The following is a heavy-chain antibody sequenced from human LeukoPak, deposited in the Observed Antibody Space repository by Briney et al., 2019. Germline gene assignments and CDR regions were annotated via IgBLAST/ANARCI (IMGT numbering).Heavy chain of an antibody. D-gene: IGHD5-12*01. Sequence: GGSLRLSCAASGFTFDDYAMHWVRQAPGKGLEWVSLISWDGGSTYYADSVKGRFTISRDNSKNSLYLQMNSLRAEDTALYYCAKDIGYSGYVGYYYMDVWGKETTVTVSS. CDR1: GFTFDDYA. J-gene: IGHJ6*03. V-gene: IGHV3-43D*04. CDR3: AKDIGYSGYVGYYYMDV. CDR2: ISWDGGST.